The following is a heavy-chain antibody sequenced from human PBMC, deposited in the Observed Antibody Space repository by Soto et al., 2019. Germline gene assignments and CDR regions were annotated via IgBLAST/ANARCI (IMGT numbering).Heavy chain of an antibody. J-gene: IGHJ4*02. V-gene: IGHV3-11*01. CDR3: ASHYDMWSGYLSPVDY. D-gene: IGHD3-3*01. Sequence: VQLVESGGDLVKPGGSLRLSCAASGYTFSDYYMSWIRQAPGKGLEWISYIDTSGTKIYYADSVKGRFTTTRDNAKNSLYLEMNSLRDEDTAVYYCASHYDMWSGYLSPVDYWGQGTLVTVSS. CDR1: GYTFSDYY. CDR2: IDTSGTKI.